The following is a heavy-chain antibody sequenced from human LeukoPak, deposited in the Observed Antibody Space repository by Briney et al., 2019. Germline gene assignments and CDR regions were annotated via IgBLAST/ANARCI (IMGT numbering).Heavy chain of an antibody. CDR3: AKGTGDTAYYFDF. V-gene: IGHV3-23*01. Sequence: GGSLRLSCTASGFTFNNYAMSWVRQAPGQGLQWVSTVSGSGDSTFYTDSVKGRFTISRDNSENTLYLQMSGLRAEDTAIYYCAKGTGDTAYYFDFWGQGVLVTVSS. D-gene: IGHD7-27*01. CDR2: VSGSGDST. J-gene: IGHJ4*02. CDR1: GFTFNNYA.